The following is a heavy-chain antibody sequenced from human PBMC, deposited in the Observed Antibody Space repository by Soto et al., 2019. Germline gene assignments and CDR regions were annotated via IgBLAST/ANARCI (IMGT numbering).Heavy chain of an antibody. CDR3: AREGLWFGELSYADYNYYGMDV. D-gene: IGHD3-10*01. V-gene: IGHV3-7*01. Sequence: GGSLRLSCAASGFTFSSYWMGWVRQAPGKGLEWVANIKQDGSEKYYVDSVKGRFTIPRDNATNSLYLQMNSLRAEDTAVYYCAREGLWFGELSYADYNYYGMDVWGQGTTVTVSS. CDR1: GFTFSSYW. J-gene: IGHJ6*02. CDR2: IKQDGSEK.